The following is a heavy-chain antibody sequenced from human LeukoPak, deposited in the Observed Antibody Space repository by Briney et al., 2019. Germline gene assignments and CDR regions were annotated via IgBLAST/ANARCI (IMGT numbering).Heavy chain of an antibody. CDR2: ISSSGKTI. V-gene: IGHV3-48*03. J-gene: IGHJ5*02. D-gene: IGHD3-16*01. Sequence: PGGSLRLSCAPSGFTFTSSAMSSVRQAPGEGLDWVSYISSSGKTIYYADSVKGRFTISRDNAKNSLYLQMNSLRAEDTAVYYCARVTYHYTGPWGQGTLVTVSS. CDR3: ARVTYHYTGP. CDR1: GFTFTSSA.